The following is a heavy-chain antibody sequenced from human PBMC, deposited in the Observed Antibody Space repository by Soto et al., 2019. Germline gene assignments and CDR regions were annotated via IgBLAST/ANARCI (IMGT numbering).Heavy chain of an antibody. CDR2: INPNSGGT. D-gene: IGHD3-10*01. J-gene: IGHJ6*02. Sequence: ASVKVSCKASGYTFTGYYMHWVRQAPGQGLEWMGWINPNSGGTNYAQKFQGRVTMTRDTSISTAYMELSRLRSDDTAVYYCARQPRLLWFGDVYYYYGVDVWGQGTTVTVSS. V-gene: IGHV1-2*02. CDR3: ARQPRLLWFGDVYYYYGVDV. CDR1: GYTFTGYY.